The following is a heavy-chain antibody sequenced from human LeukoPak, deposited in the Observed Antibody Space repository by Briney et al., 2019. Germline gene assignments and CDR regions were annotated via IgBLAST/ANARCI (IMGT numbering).Heavy chain of an antibody. J-gene: IGHJ4*02. CDR2: IYYSGST. CDR3: ARVSSRYEEYYFDY. V-gene: IGHV4-39*07. Sequence: SETLSLTCTVSGGSISSSSYYWGWIRQPPGKGLEWIGSIYYSGSTYYNPSLKSRVTISVDTSKNQFSLKLSSVTAADTAVYYCARVSSRYEEYYFDYWGQGTLVTVSS. CDR1: GGSISSSSYY. D-gene: IGHD5-12*01.